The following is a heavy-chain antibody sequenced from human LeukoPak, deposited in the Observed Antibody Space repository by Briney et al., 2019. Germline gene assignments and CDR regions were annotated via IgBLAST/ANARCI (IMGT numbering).Heavy chain of an antibody. Sequence: GGSLRLSCAASGFAFSNYWMHWVRQVPGKGLVWVSRITRDGSYANYADSVKGRFTFSRDNARNTLYLQMNSLRAEDTAVYYCAKDFYEDTAMVDHWGQGILVTVSS. CDR3: AKDFYEDTAMVDH. V-gene: IGHV3-74*01. CDR1: GFAFSNYW. D-gene: IGHD5-18*01. CDR2: ITRDGSYA. J-gene: IGHJ4*02.